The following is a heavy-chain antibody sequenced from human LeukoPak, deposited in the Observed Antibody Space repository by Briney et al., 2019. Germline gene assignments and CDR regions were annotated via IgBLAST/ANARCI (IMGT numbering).Heavy chain of an antibody. Sequence: GASVKVSCKASGYTFTSYGISWVRQAPGQGLEWMGWISAYNGNTNYAQKLQGRVTMTTDTSTSTAYMELRSLRSDDTAVYYCARDGGFECSSTGCYDFDYWGQGTLVTVSS. J-gene: IGHJ4*02. CDR1: GYTFTSYG. CDR3: ARDGGFECSSTGCYDFDY. V-gene: IGHV1-18*01. CDR2: ISAYNGNT. D-gene: IGHD2-2*01.